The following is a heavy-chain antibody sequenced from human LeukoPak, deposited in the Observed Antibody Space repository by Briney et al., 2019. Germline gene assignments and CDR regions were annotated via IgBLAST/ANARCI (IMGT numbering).Heavy chain of an antibody. CDR2: ISRSSSDI. Sequence: GGSLRLSCAASGFTFRTYSMNWVRQAPGKGLEWVSSISRSSSDINYADSVKGRFTISRDNAKNSPYLQMNSLRAEDTALYYCARAFNSGSSDYWGQGTLVTVSS. J-gene: IGHJ4*02. CDR3: ARAFNSGSSDY. CDR1: GFTFRTYS. D-gene: IGHD1-26*01. V-gene: IGHV3-21*01.